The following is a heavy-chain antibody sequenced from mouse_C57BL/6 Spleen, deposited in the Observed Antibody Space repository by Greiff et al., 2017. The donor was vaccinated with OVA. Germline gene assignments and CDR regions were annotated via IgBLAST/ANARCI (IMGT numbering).Heavy chain of an antibody. Sequence: QVQLKQPGAELVRPGASVKMSCTASGFTFTSYWITWVKQRPGQGLEWIGDIYPGSGSTNYTEKFKSKATLTVDTSSSTAYLQLSSLTSEDSAVFYYGTRAGSMDYWGQGTSVTVSA. V-gene: IGHV1-55*01. J-gene: IGHJ4*01. D-gene: IGHD1-1*01. CDR1: GFTFTSYW. CDR2: IYPGSGST. CDR3: GTRAGSMDY.